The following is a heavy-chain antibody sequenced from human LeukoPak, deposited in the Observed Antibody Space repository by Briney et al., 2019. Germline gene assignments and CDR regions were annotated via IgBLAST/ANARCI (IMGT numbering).Heavy chain of an antibody. Sequence: GGSLRLSCAASGFTFSSYSMNWVRQAPGKGLEWVSSISSSSYIYYADSVKGRFTISRDNAKNSLYLQMNSLRAEDTAVYYCARALVLRWDAFDIWAKGQWSPSLQ. CDR2: ISSSSYI. CDR3: ARALVLRWDAFDI. V-gene: IGHV3-21*01. J-gene: IGHJ3*02. CDR1: GFTFSSYS. D-gene: IGHD4-23*01.